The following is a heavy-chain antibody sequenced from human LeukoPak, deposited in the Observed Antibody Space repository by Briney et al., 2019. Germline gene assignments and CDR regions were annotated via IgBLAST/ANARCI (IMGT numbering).Heavy chain of an antibody. V-gene: IGHV1-8*03. CDR3: ARGTGSGWYGGYYYYYYMDV. J-gene: IGHJ6*03. CDR2: MNPNSGNT. Sequence: GASVKVSCKTSGYTFTGYYIHWVRQATGQGLEWMGWMNPNSGNTGYAQKFQGRVTITRNTSISTAYMELSSLRSEDTAVYYCARGTGSGWYGGYYYYYYMDVWGKGTTVTVSS. CDR1: GYTFTGYY. D-gene: IGHD6-19*01.